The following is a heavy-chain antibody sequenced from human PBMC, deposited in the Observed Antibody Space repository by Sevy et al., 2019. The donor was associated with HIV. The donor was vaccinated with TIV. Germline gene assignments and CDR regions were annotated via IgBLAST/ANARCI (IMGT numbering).Heavy chain of an antibody. CDR3: ARQSVTYDILTGWNYYGVDV. CDR2: IYYSGRT. CDR1: GDSISSNY. Sequence: SETLSLTCTVSGDSISSNYWNWIRQPPGKGLEWIGYIYYSGRTNYNPSLKSRVDTSKNQFSLRLSSVTAADTAVYYCARQSVTYDILTGWNYYGVDVWGQGTTVTVSS. J-gene: IGHJ6*02. D-gene: IGHD3-9*01. V-gene: IGHV4-59*08.